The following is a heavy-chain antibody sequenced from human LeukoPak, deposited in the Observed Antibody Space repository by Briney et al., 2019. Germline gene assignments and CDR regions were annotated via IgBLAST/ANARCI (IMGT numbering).Heavy chain of an antibody. CDR3: ARKFQKYGSGNPRFDP. CDR1: GYTFTTYW. V-gene: IGHV5-51*01. CDR2: IYPGDADDT. Sequence: GESLKISCKGSGYTFTTYWIGWVRQMPGKGPEWMGIIYPGDADDTRYSPSFQGQVTISADKTISTAYLQWSSLKASDTAMYYCARKFQKYGSGNPRFDPWGQGTLVTVSS. D-gene: IGHD3-10*01. J-gene: IGHJ5*02.